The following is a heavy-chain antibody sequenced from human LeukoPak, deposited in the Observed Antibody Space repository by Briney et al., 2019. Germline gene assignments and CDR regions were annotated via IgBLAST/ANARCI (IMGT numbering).Heavy chain of an antibody. Sequence: GSLRLSCAASGFTFSTYSMNWVRQAPGKGLEWVSFISSSSSYIYYADSVKGRFTISRDNAKNSLYLQMNSLRAEDTAVYYCARVRVVVPAAIDYYYAMDVWGQGTTVTVSS. V-gene: IGHV3-21*01. D-gene: IGHD2-2*01. J-gene: IGHJ6*02. CDR3: ARVRVVVPAAIDYYYAMDV. CDR2: ISSSSSYI. CDR1: GFTFSTYS.